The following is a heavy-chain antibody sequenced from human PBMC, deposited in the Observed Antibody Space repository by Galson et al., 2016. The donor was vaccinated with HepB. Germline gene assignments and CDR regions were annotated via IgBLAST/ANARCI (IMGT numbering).Heavy chain of an antibody. Sequence: QSGAEVKKPGESLRISCKDSEYSGSNSWITWVRQMPGTGLEWLGRIDLSDSYVNYNPSFQGHVTISGDKSISTAYLQWSSLKASDTAMYYCARLRMGEGRCLGWFDPWGQGTLVTVSS. CDR3: ARLRMGEGRCLGWFDP. J-gene: IGHJ5*02. CDR2: IDLSDSYV. D-gene: IGHD3-16*01. CDR1: EYSGSNSW. V-gene: IGHV5-10-1*01.